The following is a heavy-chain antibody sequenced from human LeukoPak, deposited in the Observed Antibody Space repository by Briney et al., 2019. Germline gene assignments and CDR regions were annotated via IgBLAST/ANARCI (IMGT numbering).Heavy chain of an antibody. CDR3: AADRYDFWSGYYSS. CDR1: GFTFHTYG. CDR2: IKQDGSEK. Sequence: GRSLRLSCAASGFTFHTYGMHWVRQAPGKGLEWVANIKQDGSEKYYVDSVKGRFTISRDNAKNSLYLQMNSLRAEDTAVYYCAADRYDFWSGYYSSWGQGTLVTVSS. D-gene: IGHD3-3*01. V-gene: IGHV3-7*01. J-gene: IGHJ4*02.